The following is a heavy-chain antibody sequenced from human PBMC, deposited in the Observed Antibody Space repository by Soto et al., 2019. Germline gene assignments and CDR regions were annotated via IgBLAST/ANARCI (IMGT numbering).Heavy chain of an antibody. CDR1: GGSVSSSSYY. CDR3: AFICSGGYSYGFYYYGMDV. V-gene: IGHV4-39*01. CDR2: IFYSGST. J-gene: IGHJ6*02. D-gene: IGHD5-18*01. Sequence: SETLSLTCTVSGGSVSSSSYYWGWIRQPPGKGLEWIGSIFYSGSTYYNPSLKSRVTISVDTSKNQFSLKLSSVTAADTAVYYCAFICSGGYSYGFYYYGMDVWGQGTTVTVSS.